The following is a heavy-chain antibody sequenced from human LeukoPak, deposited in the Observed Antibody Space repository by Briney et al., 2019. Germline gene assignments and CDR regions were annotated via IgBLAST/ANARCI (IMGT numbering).Heavy chain of an antibody. V-gene: IGHV1-2*02. D-gene: IGHD3-16*02. CDR2: INPNSGDT. CDR3: ARLREGLYHFDY. J-gene: IGHJ4*02. CDR1: GYTFTDYY. Sequence: ASVKVSCKASGYTFTDYYIQWMRQAPGQGLEWMGWINPNSGDTKYAQMLQGRVTMTRDTSISTAYMELSRLRSDDTAVYYCARLREGLYHFDYWGQGTLVSVSS.